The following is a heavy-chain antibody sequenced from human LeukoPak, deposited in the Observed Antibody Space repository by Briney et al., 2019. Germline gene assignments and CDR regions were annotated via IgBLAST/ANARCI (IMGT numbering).Heavy chain of an antibody. D-gene: IGHD5-12*01. Sequence: ASVKVSCKASGYTFTGYYIHWVRQAPGQGLEWMGWINPNSDSTNYAQKFQGRVTLTRDTSISTAHMELSRLRSDDTAVFYCARGRGSDYEYFDYWGQGTLVLVSS. J-gene: IGHJ4*02. CDR3: ARGRGSDYEYFDY. V-gene: IGHV1-2*02. CDR1: GYTFTGYY. CDR2: INPNSDST.